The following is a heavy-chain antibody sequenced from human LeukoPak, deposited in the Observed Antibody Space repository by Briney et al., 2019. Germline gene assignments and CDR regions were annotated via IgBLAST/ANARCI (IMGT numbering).Heavy chain of an antibody. J-gene: IGHJ5*02. Sequence: ASVTVSCKEFGYTFTSNYMHWVRQAPGQGPEWMGVTRPSGGSTTYAQTLQGRVTLTRDISTRTDYLELSSVRYEDTAGYFSSRDNSVRDEASWFNPWGQGTLVTVSS. CDR3: SRDNSVRDEASWFNP. V-gene: IGHV1-46*04. CDR1: GYTFTSNY. D-gene: IGHD5-24*01. CDR2: TRPSGGST.